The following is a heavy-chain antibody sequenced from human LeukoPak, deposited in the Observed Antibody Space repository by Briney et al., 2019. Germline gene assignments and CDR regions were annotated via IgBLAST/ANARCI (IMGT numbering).Heavy chain of an antibody. CDR1: GYTFTGYY. D-gene: IGHD6-19*01. J-gene: IGHJ2*01. CDR3: ARGDSSGWWAYWYFDL. CDR2: INPNSGGT. V-gene: IGHV1-2*02. Sequence: GASVKVSCKASGYTFTGYYMHWVRQAPGQGLEWMGWINPNSGGTNYAQKFQGRVTMTRDTSISTAYMELSRLRSDDTAVYYCARGDSSGWWAYWYFDLWGRGTLVTVSS.